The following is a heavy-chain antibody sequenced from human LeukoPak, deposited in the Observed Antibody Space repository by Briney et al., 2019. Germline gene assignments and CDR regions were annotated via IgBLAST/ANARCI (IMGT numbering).Heavy chain of an antibody. D-gene: IGHD3-10*01. CDR1: GGSISNYY. CDR3: ARGLGYYGSGSYVYNWFAP. J-gene: IGHJ5*02. CDR2: IYTSGST. V-gene: IGHV4-4*07. Sequence: SETLSLTCTVSGGSISNYYWSWIRQPAGKGLEWIGRIYTSGSTNYNPSLKSRVTMSVDTSKNQFSLKLTSVTAADTAVYYCARGLGYYGSGSYVYNWFAPWGQGPLVTVSS.